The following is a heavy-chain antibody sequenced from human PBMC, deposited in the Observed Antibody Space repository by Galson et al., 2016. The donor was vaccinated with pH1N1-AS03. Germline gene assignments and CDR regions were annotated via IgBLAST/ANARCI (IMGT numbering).Heavy chain of an antibody. CDR2: IIPMLNIP. D-gene: IGHD2-15*01. CDR3: AKGYSATPSGTFDI. V-gene: IGHV1-69*04. J-gene: IGHJ3*02. CDR1: GGTFNTYA. Sequence: SVKVSCKASGGTFNTYAISWVRQAPGQGLEWMGRIIPMLNIPDYAQKLQVRVTITADKSTNTAYMELTNLRSDDTALYYCAKGYSATPSGTFDIWGQGTMVTVSS.